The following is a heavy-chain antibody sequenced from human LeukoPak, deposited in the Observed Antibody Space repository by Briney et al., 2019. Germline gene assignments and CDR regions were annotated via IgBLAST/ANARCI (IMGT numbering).Heavy chain of an antibody. J-gene: IGHJ4*02. Sequence: GGSLRLSCAASGFTVNSNYMSWVRQAPGKGLECVSVIYSDATTYYADSVKGRFTISRDNSKNTEYLQMNSLRADDTAVYFCARAREMGTTTGVAYWGQGTLVTVSS. CDR3: ARAREMGTTTGVAY. V-gene: IGHV3-53*01. CDR1: GFTVNSNY. CDR2: IYSDATT. D-gene: IGHD1-26*01.